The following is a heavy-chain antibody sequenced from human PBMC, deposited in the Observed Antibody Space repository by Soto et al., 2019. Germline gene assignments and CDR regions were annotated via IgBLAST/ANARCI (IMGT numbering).Heavy chain of an antibody. J-gene: IGHJ4*02. CDR3: GRKSLYYYGTSGYSVFDY. D-gene: IGHD3-22*01. Sequence: SETLSLTCAVYGGSFSGYQRSWIRQPPGKGLEWIGEINHSGSTNYNPSLKSRVTISVDTSKNQFSLKLSSVTAADTAVYYCGRKSLYYYGTSGYSVFDYWGQGILVTGSS. CDR2: INHSGST. CDR1: GGSFSGYQ. V-gene: IGHV4-34*01.